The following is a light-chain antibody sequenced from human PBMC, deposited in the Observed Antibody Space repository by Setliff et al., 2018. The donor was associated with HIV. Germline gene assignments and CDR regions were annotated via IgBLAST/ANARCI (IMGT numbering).Light chain of an antibody. J-gene: IGLJ1*01. Sequence: QSVLTQPASVSGSPGQSITISCTGSASDVGGYNYVSWYQQQRGKAPKLIIYDVTHRPSGVSHRFSASKSGNTASLTISGLQAEDEADYFCSSHTASSTLYVFGTGTKVTV. CDR2: DVT. CDR3: SSHTASSTLYV. CDR1: ASDVGGYNY. V-gene: IGLV2-14*03.